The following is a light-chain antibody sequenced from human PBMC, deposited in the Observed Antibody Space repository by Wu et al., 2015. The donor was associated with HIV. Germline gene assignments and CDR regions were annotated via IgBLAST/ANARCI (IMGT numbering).Light chain of an antibody. CDR3: QHRFNWPLI. J-gene: IGKJ5*01. CDR1: QSIGSS. CDR2: DAS. V-gene: IGKV3-11*01. Sequence: PGERATLSCRASQSIGSSLAWYQQKPGQAPRLLIYDASDKATGISARFSGSGSGTDFTLTISSLEPEDFAIYYCQHRFNWPLIFGQGTRLEIK.